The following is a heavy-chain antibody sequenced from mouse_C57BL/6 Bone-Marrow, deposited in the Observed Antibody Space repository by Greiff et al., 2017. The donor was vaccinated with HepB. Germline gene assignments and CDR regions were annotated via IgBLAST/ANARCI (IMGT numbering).Heavy chain of an antibody. CDR2: IHPNSGST. CDR1: GYTFTSYW. J-gene: IGHJ4*01. CDR3: ARTPYYYGSSYYAMDY. Sequence: VQLKQPGAELVKPGASVKLSCKASGYTFTSYWMHWVKQRPGQGLEWIGMIHPNSGSTNYNEKFKSKATLTVDKSSSTAYMQLSSLTSEDSAVYYCARTPYYYGSSYYAMDYWGQGTSVTVSS. V-gene: IGHV1-64*01. D-gene: IGHD1-1*01.